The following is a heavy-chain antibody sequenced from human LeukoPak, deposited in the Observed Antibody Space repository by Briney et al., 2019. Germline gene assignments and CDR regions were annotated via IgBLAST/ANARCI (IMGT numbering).Heavy chain of an antibody. J-gene: IGHJ4*02. CDR2: IYYSGST. CDR3: ARAGRLDSSGWYFDY. D-gene: IGHD6-19*01. CDR1: GGSVSSGSYY. Sequence: PSETLSLTCTVSGGSVSSGSYYWSWIRQPPGKGLEWIGYIYYSGSTNYNPSLKSRVTISVDTSKNQFSLKLSSVTAADTAVYYCARAGRLDSSGWYFDYWGQGTLVTVSS. V-gene: IGHV4-61*01.